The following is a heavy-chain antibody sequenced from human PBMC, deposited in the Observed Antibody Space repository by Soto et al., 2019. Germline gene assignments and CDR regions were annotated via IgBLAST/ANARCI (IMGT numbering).Heavy chain of an antibody. CDR2: INHSGIT. Sequence: SETLSLTCTVSGGSFSGYFWTWIRQPPGKGLEWLAEINHSGITNYNPSVESRVSMSVDTSKNQFSLRLNSVTAADTDVYYCASSAGHPGDFFYYNGMDVWGQGTTVTVSS. D-gene: IGHD3-10*01. V-gene: IGHV4-34*10. J-gene: IGHJ6*02. CDR1: GGSFSGYF. CDR3: ASSAGHPGDFFYYNGMDV.